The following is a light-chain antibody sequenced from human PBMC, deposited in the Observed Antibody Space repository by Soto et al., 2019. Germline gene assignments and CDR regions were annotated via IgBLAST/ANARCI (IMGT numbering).Light chain of an antibody. J-gene: IGKJ1*01. Sequence: DIQMTQSPSTLSASVGDRVTITCRASQSISSWLAWYQQKPGKATKLLIYKASSLKSGVPSRFSGRGSGTEFTLTISSLQPDDFATYYCQQYNSYSWTFGQGTKVDIK. V-gene: IGKV1-5*03. CDR1: QSISSW. CDR2: KAS. CDR3: QQYNSYSWT.